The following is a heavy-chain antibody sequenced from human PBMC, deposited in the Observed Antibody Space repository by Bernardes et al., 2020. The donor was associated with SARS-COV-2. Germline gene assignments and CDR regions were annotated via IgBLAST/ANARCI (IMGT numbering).Heavy chain of an antibody. D-gene: IGHD3-22*01. CDR1: GYTFTGYY. Sequence: ASVKVSCKASGYTFTGYYIHRVRQAPGQGLEWMGWINPKSGGTNYAQNFQGRVTMTRDTSISTAYMELSRLRSDDTAVYYCALPPTNYDRYGMDVWGQGTTVTVSS. J-gene: IGHJ6*02. CDR2: INPKSGGT. V-gene: IGHV1-2*02. CDR3: ALPPTNYDRYGMDV.